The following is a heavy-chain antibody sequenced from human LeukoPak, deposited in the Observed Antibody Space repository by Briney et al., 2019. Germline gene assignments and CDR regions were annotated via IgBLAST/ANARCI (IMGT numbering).Heavy chain of an antibody. CDR2: ISGSGGST. CDR3: AKAGSGSSSWYREWVY. D-gene: IGHD6-13*01. J-gene: IGHJ4*02. CDR1: GFTFSSYA. Sequence: GGSLRLSCAASGFTFSSYAMSWVRQAPGKGLEWVSAISGSGGSTYYADSVKGRFTISRDNSKNTLYLQMNSLRAEDTAVYYCAKAGSGSSSWYREWVYWGQGTLVTVSS. V-gene: IGHV3-23*01.